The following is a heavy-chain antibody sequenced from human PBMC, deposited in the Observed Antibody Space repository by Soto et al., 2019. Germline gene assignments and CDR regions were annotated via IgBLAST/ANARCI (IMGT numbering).Heavy chain of an antibody. Sequence: EVQLVESGGDMVQPDRSLKLSCVGSGYSFGDYSMHWVRQAPGKGLEWVSGISWNGNFTGYADSVKGRFTISRDNAKNSLFLQMRSLSLEDTALYYCVGGSWFDWGQGTLVTVSS. CDR1: GYSFGDYS. D-gene: IGHD2-15*01. J-gene: IGHJ4*02. CDR3: VGGSWFD. CDR2: ISWNGNFT. V-gene: IGHV3-9*01.